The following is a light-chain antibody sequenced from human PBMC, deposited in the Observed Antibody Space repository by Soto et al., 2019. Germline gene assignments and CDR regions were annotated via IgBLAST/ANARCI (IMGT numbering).Light chain of an antibody. V-gene: IGLV2-14*01. Sequence: QSALTQPASVSGSPRQSITISCTGASSDVGGYTYVSWYQQHPGKAPKLMIYEVNNRPSGVSHRFSGSKSGNAASLTISGLQTEDEADYYCTSYTRSPHYVFGTGTKVTVL. J-gene: IGLJ1*01. CDR3: TSYTRSPHYV. CDR1: SSDVGGYTY. CDR2: EVN.